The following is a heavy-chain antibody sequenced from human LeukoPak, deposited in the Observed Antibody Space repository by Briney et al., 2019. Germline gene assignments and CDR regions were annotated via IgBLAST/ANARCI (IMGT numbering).Heavy chain of an antibody. Sequence: QSGGSLRLSCAASGFTYSSYGMTWVRQAPGKGLEWVSTISGSGDSTYNADSVKGRFTISRDNSKNTLYLQMNSLRAEDTAVYYCAKAEGHLPFDYWGQGTLVTVSS. J-gene: IGHJ4*02. CDR2: ISGSGDST. CDR1: GFTYSSYG. CDR3: AKAEGHLPFDY. V-gene: IGHV3-23*01.